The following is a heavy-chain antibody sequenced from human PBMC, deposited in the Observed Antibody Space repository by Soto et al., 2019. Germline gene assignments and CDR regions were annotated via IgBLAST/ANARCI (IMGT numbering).Heavy chain of an antibody. CDR2: INPNSGGT. Sequence: QVQLVQSGAEVKKPGASVKVSCKASGYTFTGYYMHWVRQAPGQGLEWMGWINPNSGGTNYAHKFQGWVTMTRDTSISTAYMELSRLRSDDTAVYYCARGSRVLRYFDWHLSYWGQGTLVTVSS. J-gene: IGHJ4*02. V-gene: IGHV1-2*04. D-gene: IGHD3-9*01. CDR1: GYTFTGYY. CDR3: ARGSRVLRYFDWHLSY.